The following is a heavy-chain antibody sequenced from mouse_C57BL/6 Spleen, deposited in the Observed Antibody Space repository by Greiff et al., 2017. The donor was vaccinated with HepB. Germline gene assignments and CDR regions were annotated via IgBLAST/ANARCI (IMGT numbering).Heavy chain of an antibody. CDR1: GYAFTNYL. J-gene: IGHJ2*01. CDR2: INPGSGGT. V-gene: IGHV1-54*01. CDR3: ARSYGSSYYIDY. Sequence: QVQLQQSGAELVRPGTSVKVSCKASGYAFTNYLIEWVKQRPGQGLEWIGVINPGSGGTNYNEKFKGKATLTADKSSSTAYMQLSSLTSEDSAVYFCARSYGSSYYIDYWGQGTTLTVSS. D-gene: IGHD1-1*01.